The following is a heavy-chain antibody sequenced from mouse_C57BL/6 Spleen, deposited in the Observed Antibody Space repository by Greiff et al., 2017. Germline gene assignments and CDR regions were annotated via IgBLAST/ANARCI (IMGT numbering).Heavy chain of an antibody. D-gene: IGHD2-12*01. Sequence: EVKLQESGGGLVQPGGSMKLSCVASGFTFSNYWMNWVRQSPEKGLEWVAQIRLKSDNYATHYAESVKGRFTISRDDSKSSVYLQMNNLRAEDTGMYYCTAYYNWYVDVWGTGTTVTVSS. V-gene: IGHV6-3*01. CDR1: GFTFSNYW. CDR2: IRLKSDNYAT. CDR3: TAYYNWYVDV. J-gene: IGHJ1*03.